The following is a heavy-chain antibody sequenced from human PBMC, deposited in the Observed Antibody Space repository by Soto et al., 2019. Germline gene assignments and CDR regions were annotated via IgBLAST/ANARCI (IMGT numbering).Heavy chain of an antibody. CDR3: AKDGGYTYGL. CDR2: INWNGGST. V-gene: IGHV3-20*04. J-gene: IGHJ1*01. CDR1: GFTFDGYG. Sequence: GRSLRLSCAASGFTFDGYGMSGVRKAPGKGLEWVSGINWNGGSTRYGDSVTGRATISRENSNNTLYLQMNSLRGAATDGYYWAKDGGYTYGLWGQGTQVTVSS. D-gene: IGHD5-18*01.